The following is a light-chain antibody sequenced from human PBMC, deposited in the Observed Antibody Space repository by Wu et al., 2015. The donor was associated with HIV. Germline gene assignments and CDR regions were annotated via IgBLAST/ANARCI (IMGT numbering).Light chain of an antibody. V-gene: IGKV3-15*01. CDR1: QXVST. J-gene: IGKJ1*01. Sequence: CPGRSHLXCRASQXVSTISXVPAGNLGHGSQAPHLWCIDQGHWYPVRFSGSGSGTEFTLTISSLQSEDFAVYYCQHYETWPETFGQGTKVEIK. CDR3: QHYETWPET. CDR2: CI.